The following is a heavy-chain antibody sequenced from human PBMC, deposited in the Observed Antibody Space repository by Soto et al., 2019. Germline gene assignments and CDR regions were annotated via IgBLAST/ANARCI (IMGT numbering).Heavy chain of an antibody. CDR2: ISGCGAGTFCPDSVSGGGGTT. V-gene: IGHV3-23*01. CDR3: ARDRSEFWSGSPYYYGMDV. J-gene: IGHJ6*02. CDR1: GFTFSKFA. D-gene: IGHD3-3*01. Sequence: PGGSLRLSCAASGFTFSKFAMNWVRQSPGKGLEWVSAISGCGAGTFCPDSVSGGGGTTIYADSVKGRFTISRDSAKNTLFLQMNSLKDEDTAIYYCARDRSEFWSGSPYYYGMDVWGQGTTVTVSS.